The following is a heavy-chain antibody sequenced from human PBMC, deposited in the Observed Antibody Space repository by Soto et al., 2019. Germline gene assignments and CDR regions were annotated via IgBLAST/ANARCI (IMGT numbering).Heavy chain of an antibody. CDR2: ISRDAANT. V-gene: IGHV3-23*01. CDR1: AFIFSDYA. CDR3: AKDPSTGYADH. D-gene: IGHD3-9*01. J-gene: IGHJ4*02. Sequence: GGSLRLSCAASAFIFSDYAMTWVRQAPGKGLEWVSTISRDAANTHYADSVKGRFTISRDNSKNTLYLQMSSLRGEDTALYYCAKDPSTGYADHWGQGTLVTVSS.